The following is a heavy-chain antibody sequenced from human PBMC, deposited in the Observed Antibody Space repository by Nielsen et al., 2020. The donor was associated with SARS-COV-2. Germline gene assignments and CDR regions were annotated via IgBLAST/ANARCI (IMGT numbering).Heavy chain of an antibody. CDR3: ARGSQLLLL. V-gene: IGHV1-24*01. Sequence: ASVKVSCKVSGYTLTELSMHWVRQAPGKGLEWMGGFDPEDGETIYAQKFQGRVTMTRNTSISTAYMELSSLRSEDTAVYYCARGSQLLLLWGQGTLVTVSS. J-gene: IGHJ4*02. CDR2: FDPEDGET. CDR1: GYTLTELS. D-gene: IGHD2-15*01.